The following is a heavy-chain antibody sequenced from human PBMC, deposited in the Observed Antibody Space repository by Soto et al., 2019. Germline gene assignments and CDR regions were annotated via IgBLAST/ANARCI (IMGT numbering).Heavy chain of an antibody. J-gene: IGHJ4*02. CDR1: GFTFNKYA. CDR2: IRKSGDTT. Sequence: EVQLLEAGGGLVQPGGSLRLSCVVSGFTFNKYAMSWVRQAPGKGLEWVSGIRKSGDTTYYAGSVRGRFTISRDNSRNTLFLQMNSLRADDTAVYYCAKNPDWNYGEKVDYWGQGTLIIVSS. V-gene: IGHV3-23*01. D-gene: IGHD1-7*01. CDR3: AKNPDWNYGEKVDY.